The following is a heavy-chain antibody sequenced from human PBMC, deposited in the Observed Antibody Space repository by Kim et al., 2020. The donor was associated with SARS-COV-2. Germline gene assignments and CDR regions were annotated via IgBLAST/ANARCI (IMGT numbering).Heavy chain of an antibody. V-gene: IGHV4-59*01. CDR3: ARDLKVNRPYTYGYEQDWYFDL. CDR2: VYHSGST. J-gene: IGHJ2*01. D-gene: IGHD5-18*01. Sequence: SETLSLTCTVSGGSISSYYWSWIRQSPGKGLEWIGHVYHSGSTNYNPSLKGRVSLSVDTSSNQFSLKLSSVTTADTAVYYCARDLKVNRPYTYGYEQDWYFDLWGRGTLVSVSS. CDR1: GGSISSYY.